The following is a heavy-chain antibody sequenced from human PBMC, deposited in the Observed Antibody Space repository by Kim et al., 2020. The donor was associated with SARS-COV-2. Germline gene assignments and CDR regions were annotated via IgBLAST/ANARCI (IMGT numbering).Heavy chain of an antibody. D-gene: IGHD6-19*01. CDR2: IWYDGSNK. CDR1: GFTFSSYG. J-gene: IGHJ4*02. CDR3: ARAPSSGWYYFDY. Sequence: GGSLRLSCAASGFTFSSYGMHWVRQAPGKGLEWVAVIWYDGSNKYYADSVKGRFTISRDNSKNTLYLQMNSLRAEDTAVYYCARAPSSGWYYFDYWGQGTMVTVSS. V-gene: IGHV3-33*01.